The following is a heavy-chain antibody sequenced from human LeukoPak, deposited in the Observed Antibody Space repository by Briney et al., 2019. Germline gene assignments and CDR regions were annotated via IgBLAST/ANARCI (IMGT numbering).Heavy chain of an antibody. CDR3: AELGITMIGGV. J-gene: IGHJ6*04. V-gene: IGHV3-7*01. CDR1: GFTFSSYW. Sequence: GGSLRPSCAASGFTFSSYWMTWVRQAPGKGLEWVANINEDGSVKYYVDSVKGRFTISRDNAKNSLYLQMNSLRAEDTAVYYCAELGITMIGGVWGKGTTVTISS. CDR2: INEDGSVK. D-gene: IGHD3-10*02.